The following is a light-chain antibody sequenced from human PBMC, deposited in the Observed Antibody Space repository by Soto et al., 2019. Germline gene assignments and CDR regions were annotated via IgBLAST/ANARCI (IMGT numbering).Light chain of an antibody. CDR3: AAWDDSRVV. CDR1: SSNIGSNY. V-gene: IGLV1-47*01. CDR2: RNN. Sequence: QAVVTQPHSASGTPGQRVTISCSGSSSNIGSNYVYWYQQLPGTAPKLLIYRNNQRPSGVPDRFSGSKSGTSASLAISGLRSEDEADYYCAAWDDSRVVFGGGTKLTVL. J-gene: IGLJ2*01.